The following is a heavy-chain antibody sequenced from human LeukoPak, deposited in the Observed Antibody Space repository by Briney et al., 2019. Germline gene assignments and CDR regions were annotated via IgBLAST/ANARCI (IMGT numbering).Heavy chain of an antibody. J-gene: IGHJ4*02. V-gene: IGHV3-33*01. CDR2: IWYDGSHK. D-gene: IGHD3-10*01. CDR3: ARGSSSAPSNFDY. CDR1: GFTFSSYG. Sequence: PGGSLRLSCAASGFTFSSYGMHWVRQAPGKGLEWVADIWYDGSHKYYADSVKGRFTISRDNSKNTLHLQMNSLRAEDTAVYYCARGSSSAPSNFDYWGQGTLVTVSS.